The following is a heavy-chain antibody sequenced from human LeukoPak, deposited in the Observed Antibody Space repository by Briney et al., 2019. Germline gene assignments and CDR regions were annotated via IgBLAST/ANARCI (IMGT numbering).Heavy chain of an antibody. Sequence: SETLSLTCAVYGGSFSGYYWSWIRQPPGKGLEWIGEINHSGSTNYNPSLKSRVTILVGTSKNQFSLKLSSVTAADTAVYYCARGLTSMPPGGYWGQGTLVTVSS. V-gene: IGHV4-34*01. CDR1: GGSFSGYY. D-gene: IGHD2/OR15-2a*01. CDR3: ARGLTSMPPGGY. J-gene: IGHJ4*02. CDR2: INHSGST.